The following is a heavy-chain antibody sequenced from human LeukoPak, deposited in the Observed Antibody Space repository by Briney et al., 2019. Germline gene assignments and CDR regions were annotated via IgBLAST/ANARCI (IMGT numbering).Heavy chain of an antibody. D-gene: IGHD5-18*01. J-gene: IGHJ5*02. CDR2: ISFSGTNT. CDR3: AKEVKTATNWFDP. Sequence: GGSLRLSCAASGFTFSSYAMSWVRQAPGKGLEWVSAISFSGTNTYYADSVKGRFTISRDNLKNTLYLQMNSLGAEDTAVYFCAKEVKTATNWFDPWGQGTLVTVSS. CDR1: GFTFSSYA. V-gene: IGHV3-23*01.